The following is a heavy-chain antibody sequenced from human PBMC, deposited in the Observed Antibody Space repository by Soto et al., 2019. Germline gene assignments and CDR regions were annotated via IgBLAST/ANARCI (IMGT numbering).Heavy chain of an antibody. CDR1: GGSISSGGYY. D-gene: IGHD3-22*01. V-gene: IGHV4-31*03. J-gene: IGHJ4*02. Sequence: QVQLQESGPGLVKPSQTLSLTCTVSGGSISSGGYYWSWIRQHPGKSLEWIGYIYYIGSTYYNPSLKSRVTISVDTSKNQFSLKLSSVTAADTAVYYCTRVGPRNYYDSSGYYYYFDYWGQGTLVTVSS. CDR3: TRVGPRNYYDSSGYYYYFDY. CDR2: IYYIGST.